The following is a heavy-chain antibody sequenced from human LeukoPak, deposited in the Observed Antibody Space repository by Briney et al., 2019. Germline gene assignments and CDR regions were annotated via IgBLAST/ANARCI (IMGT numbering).Heavy chain of an antibody. J-gene: IGHJ4*02. Sequence: PSDTLSLTCAVSTYSIGSSHWWGWIRQTPGQGLEWIGHIYYSGSTYYNPSLKSRVTMSVDTSKNQFSLKLSSVTAVDTAVYYCARLCSGSYYFFDYWGQGTLVTVSS. CDR3: ARLCSGSYYFFDY. CDR1: TYSIGSSHW. V-gene: IGHV4-28*01. D-gene: IGHD1-26*01. CDR2: IYYSGST.